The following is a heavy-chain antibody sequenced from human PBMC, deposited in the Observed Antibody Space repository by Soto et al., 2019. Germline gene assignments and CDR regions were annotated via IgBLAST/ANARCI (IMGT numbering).Heavy chain of an antibody. CDR2: ISRNGDRT. Sequence: GGSLRLSCEASGFTFWNYAMTWVRQAPGKGPEWVSSISRNGDRTYYVDSVKGRFIISRDNSENTLFLQMDSLRAEDAAIYYCVKDWSGEKCPCMDVCGQRTTVTVSS. CDR3: VKDWSGEKCPCMDV. D-gene: IGHD3-3*01. V-gene: IGHV3-23*01. J-gene: IGHJ6*01. CDR1: GFTFWNYA.